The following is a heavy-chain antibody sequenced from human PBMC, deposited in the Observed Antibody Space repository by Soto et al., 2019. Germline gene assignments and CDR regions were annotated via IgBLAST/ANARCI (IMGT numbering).Heavy chain of an antibody. V-gene: IGHV3-33*01. D-gene: IGHD6-19*01. Sequence: QAQLVESGGGVVQPGRSLRLSCAASGSNFSSYVMHWVRQAPGKGLEWVAVIWYDGGNKYYADSVKGRFTISRDNSKNTLYLQMNSLRAEDTAVYYCARDGQWLPRDGLRSSYYFDYWGQGTLVTVSS. CDR3: ARDGQWLPRDGLRSSYYFDY. J-gene: IGHJ4*02. CDR1: GSNFSSYV. CDR2: IWYDGGNK.